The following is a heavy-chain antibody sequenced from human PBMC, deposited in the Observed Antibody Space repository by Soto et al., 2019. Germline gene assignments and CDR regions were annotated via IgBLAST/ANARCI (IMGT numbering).Heavy chain of an antibody. CDR1: GFSLSTSGVG. J-gene: IGHJ4*02. Sequence: QITLKESGPTLVKPTQTLTLTCTFSGFSLSTSGVGVGWIRQPPGKALEWLALIYWNDDKRYSPSLKSRLTITKDTSKNQVVLTMTNMYPVDTATYYCAHRRQKSGWSLQYFDSWGQGTLGTVSS. D-gene: IGHD6-19*01. V-gene: IGHV2-5*01. CDR2: IYWNDDK. CDR3: AHRRQKSGWSLQYFDS.